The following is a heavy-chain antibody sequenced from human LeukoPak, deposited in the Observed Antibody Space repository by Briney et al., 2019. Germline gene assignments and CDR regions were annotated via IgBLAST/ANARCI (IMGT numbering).Heavy chain of an antibody. CDR1: GFTFSSYA. J-gene: IGHJ4*02. D-gene: IGHD2-2*01. Sequence: GGSLRLSCAASGFTFSSYAMSWVRQAPGKGLEWVSAISGSGGSTYYADSVKGRFTISRDNSKNTLYLQMNSLRAEDTAVYYCAKGALGYRSSTSCPPGYWGQGTLVTVSS. CDR2: ISGSGGST. V-gene: IGHV3-23*01. CDR3: AKGALGYRSSTSCPPGY.